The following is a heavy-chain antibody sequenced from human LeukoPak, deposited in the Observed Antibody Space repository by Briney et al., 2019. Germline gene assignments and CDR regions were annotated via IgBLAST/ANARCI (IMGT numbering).Heavy chain of an antibody. V-gene: IGHV3-33*01. CDR2: IWHDGSDK. J-gene: IGHJ4*02. D-gene: IGHD2-15*01. CDR3: ATKTGFCSGGSCYDY. CDR1: GFTLSHYG. Sequence: PGGSLRLSCVASGFTLSHYGMHWVRQAPGKGLEWVAVIWHDGSDKYYADSVKGRFTISRDNSKNTLYLEMNSLRAEDTAVYYCATKTGFCSGGSCYDYWGQGPLVTVSS.